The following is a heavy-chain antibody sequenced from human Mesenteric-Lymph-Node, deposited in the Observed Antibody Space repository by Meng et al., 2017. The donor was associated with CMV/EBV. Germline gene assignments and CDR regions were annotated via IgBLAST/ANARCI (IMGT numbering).Heavy chain of an antibody. J-gene: IGHJ5*01. V-gene: IGHV3-23*01. Sequence: GESLKISCAASGFTFSSYWMHWVRQAPGKGLEWLSGISDSGGTTYYADSAKGRFTISRDNSKNTLYLQMNSLRVEDTAIYYCAKEDLGIWFLDSWGQGTLVTVSS. D-gene: IGHD3-10*01. CDR3: AKEDLGIWFLDS. CDR1: GFTFSSYW. CDR2: ISDSGGTT.